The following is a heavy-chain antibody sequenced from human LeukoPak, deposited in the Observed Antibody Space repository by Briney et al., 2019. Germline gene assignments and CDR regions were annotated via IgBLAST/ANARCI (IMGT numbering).Heavy chain of an antibody. V-gene: IGHV3-23*01. J-gene: IGHJ4*02. CDR2: ISGSGGST. CDR1: GFTFSSYG. CDR3: AKRGGSSSWYYFDY. Sequence: GSLRLSCAASGFTFSSYGMSWVRQAPGKGLEWVSAISGSGGSTYYADSVKGRFTISRDISKNTLYLQMNSLRAEDTAVYYCAKRGGSSSWYYFDYWGQGTLVTVSS. D-gene: IGHD6-13*01.